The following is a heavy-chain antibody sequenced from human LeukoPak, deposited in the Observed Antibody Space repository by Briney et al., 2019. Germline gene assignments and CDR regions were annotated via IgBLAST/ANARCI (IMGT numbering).Heavy chain of an antibody. CDR2: IKHDGSDK. V-gene: IGHV3-7*01. J-gene: IGHJ4*02. D-gene: IGHD3-10*01. Sequence: GGSLRLSCAGSGFTFSNYWMTWVRQAPGEGLEWVANIKHDGSDKYYLDSVKGRFTLSRDNAKNSLFLQMNSLRVEDTAVYYCARAGVRGVLLPVDYWGQGTLVTVSS. CDR1: GFTFSNYW. CDR3: ARAGVRGVLLPVDY.